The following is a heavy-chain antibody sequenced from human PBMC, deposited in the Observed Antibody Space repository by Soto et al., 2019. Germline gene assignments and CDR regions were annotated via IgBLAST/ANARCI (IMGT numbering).Heavy chain of an antibody. J-gene: IGHJ3*02. V-gene: IGHV3-21*01. D-gene: IGHD6-6*01. CDR2: ISSSRSYI. Sequence: GGSLRLSWAASGFTFSSYSMNWVRQAPGKGLEWVSSISSSRSYIYYAASVKGRFTISRDNAKNSLYLQMNSLRAEDTAVYYCARDVGSSSAALFDAFDIWGQGTMVTVSS. CDR1: GFTFSSYS. CDR3: ARDVGSSSAALFDAFDI.